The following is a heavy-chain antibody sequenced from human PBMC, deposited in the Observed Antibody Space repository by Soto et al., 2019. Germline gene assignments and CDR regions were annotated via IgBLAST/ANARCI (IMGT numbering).Heavy chain of an antibody. CDR3: ARDRKWSGYRPDAFDI. D-gene: IGHD3-3*01. CDR1: GGSISSGGYY. J-gene: IGHJ3*02. CDR2: IYYSGST. Sequence: SETLSLTCTVSGGSISSGGYYWSWIRQHPGKGLEWIGYIYYSGSTYYNPSLKSRVTISVDTSKNQFSLKLSSVTAADTAVYYCARDRKWSGYRPDAFDIWGQGTMVTVSS. V-gene: IGHV4-31*03.